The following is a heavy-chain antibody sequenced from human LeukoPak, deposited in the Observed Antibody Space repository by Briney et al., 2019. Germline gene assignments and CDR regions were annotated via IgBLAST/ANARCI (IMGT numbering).Heavy chain of an antibody. CDR1: GFTFSSYW. J-gene: IGHJ4*02. Sequence: GGSLRLSCAASGFTFSSYWMHWVRQAPGKGLVWVSRINSDGSSTSYADSVKGRFTISRDNAKNTLYLQMNSLRAEDTAVYYCARSGKYSSSWYYYFDYWGQGTLVTVSS. D-gene: IGHD6-13*01. CDR2: INSDGSST. V-gene: IGHV3-74*01. CDR3: ARSGKYSSSWYYYFDY.